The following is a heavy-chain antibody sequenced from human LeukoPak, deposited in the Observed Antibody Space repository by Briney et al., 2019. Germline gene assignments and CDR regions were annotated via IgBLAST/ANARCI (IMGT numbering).Heavy chain of an antibody. CDR1: GFTFSSDW. D-gene: IGHD4/OR15-4a*01. Sequence: GGSLRLSCAASGFTFSSDWMSWVRQAPGKGLEWVAVISYDGSNKYYADSVKGRFTISRDNSKNTLYLQMNSLRAEDTAVYYCARRVPADYWGQGTLVTVSS. V-gene: IGHV3-30-3*01. CDR2: ISYDGSNK. CDR3: ARRVPADY. J-gene: IGHJ4*02.